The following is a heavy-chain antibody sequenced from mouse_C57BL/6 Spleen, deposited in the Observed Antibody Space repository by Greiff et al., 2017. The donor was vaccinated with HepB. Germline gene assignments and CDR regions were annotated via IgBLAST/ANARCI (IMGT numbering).Heavy chain of an antibody. CDR3: ARPYYGSSYGYFDV. Sequence: QVQLQQPGAELVRPGTLVKLSCKASGYTFTSYWMHWVKQRPGQGLEWIGVIDPSDSYTNYNQKFKGKATLTVDTSSSTAYMQLSSLTSEDSAVYYCARPYYGSSYGYFDVWGTGTTVTVSS. V-gene: IGHV1-59*01. J-gene: IGHJ1*03. D-gene: IGHD1-1*01. CDR2: IDPSDSYT. CDR1: GYTFTSYW.